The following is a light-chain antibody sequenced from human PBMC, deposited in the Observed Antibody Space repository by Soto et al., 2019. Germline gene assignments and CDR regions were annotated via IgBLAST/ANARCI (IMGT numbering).Light chain of an antibody. Sequence: NLSVSPGERVTLSCRASQSVSNNLVWYQQKPGQAPRLLIYTTSIRATGIPDRFSGSGSGTDFTLTISRFYQADVGMHFCNPDGTSPLIT. CDR1: QSVSNN. CDR3: NPDGTSPLIT. J-gene: IGKJ5*01. CDR2: TTS. V-gene: IGKV3-20*01.